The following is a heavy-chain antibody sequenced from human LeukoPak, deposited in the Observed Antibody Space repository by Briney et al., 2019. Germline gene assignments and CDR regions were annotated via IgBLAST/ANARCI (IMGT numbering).Heavy chain of an antibody. Sequence: KPGESLRISCKGSGYSFTSYWISWVRQMPGKGLEWTGRIDPSDSYTNYSPSFQGHVTISADKSISTAYLQWSSLKASDTAMYYCARQLGYSSGWYVVGYWGQGTLVTVSS. CDR1: GYSFTSYW. D-gene: IGHD6-19*01. CDR2: IDPSDSYT. CDR3: ARQLGYSSGWYVVGY. V-gene: IGHV5-10-1*01. J-gene: IGHJ4*02.